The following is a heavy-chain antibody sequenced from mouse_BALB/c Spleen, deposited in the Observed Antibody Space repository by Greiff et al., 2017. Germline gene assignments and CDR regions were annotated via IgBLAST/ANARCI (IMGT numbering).Heavy chain of an antibody. CDR1: GFSLTYYG. CDR3: ASHGSSYWYFDV. CDR2: IWGGGST. D-gene: IGHD1-1*01. V-gene: IGHV2-6-5*01. Sequence: VKLVESGPGLVAPSQSLSITCTVSGFSLTYYGVSWIRQPPGKGLEWLGVIWGGGSTYYNSALKSRLSISKDNSKSQVFLKMNSLQANDTAIYYCASHGSSYWYFDVWGAGTTVTVSS. J-gene: IGHJ1*01.